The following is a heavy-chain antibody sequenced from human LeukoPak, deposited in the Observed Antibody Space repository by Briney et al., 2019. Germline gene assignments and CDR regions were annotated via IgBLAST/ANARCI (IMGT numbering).Heavy chain of an antibody. CDR1: GGSFSGYF. Sequence: SETLSLTCAVYGGSFSGYFWSWIRQPPGKGLEWIGEVNHSGSTNYNPSLKSRVTISVDTSKNQFSLKLSSVTAADTAVYYCARGLGIFGVSWFDPWGQETLVTVSS. J-gene: IGHJ5*02. CDR2: VNHSGST. V-gene: IGHV4-34*01. CDR3: ARGLGIFGVSWFDP. D-gene: IGHD3-3*01.